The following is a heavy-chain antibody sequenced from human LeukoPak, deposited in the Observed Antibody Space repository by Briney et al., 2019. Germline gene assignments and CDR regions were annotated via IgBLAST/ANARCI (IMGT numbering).Heavy chain of an antibody. D-gene: IGHD3-10*01. V-gene: IGHV4-31*03. CDR3: ARLVGSGYSYFEY. CDR2: VYYSGST. J-gene: IGHJ4*02. Sequence: PSETLSLTCTVSGGSISGSVYYWSWIRQHPGKGLEWIGYVYYSGSTYYNPSLKSRLTMSVDTSKNQFSLKLSSVTAADTAVYYCARLVGSGYSYFEYWGQGTLVTVSS. CDR1: GGSISGSVYY.